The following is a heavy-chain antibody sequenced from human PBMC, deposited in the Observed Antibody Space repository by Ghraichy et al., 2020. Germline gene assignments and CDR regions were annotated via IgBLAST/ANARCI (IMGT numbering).Heavy chain of an antibody. J-gene: IGHJ3*02. V-gene: IGHV4-39*01. CDR2: IYYSGST. D-gene: IGHD2-21*02. Sequence: SETLSLTCTVSGGSISSSSYYWGWIRQPPGKGLEWIGSIYYSGSTYYNPSLKSRVTISVDTSKNQFSLKLSSVTAADTAVYYCARGSHIVVVTALDAFDIWGQGTMVTVSS. CDR1: GGSISSSSYY. CDR3: ARGSHIVVVTALDAFDI.